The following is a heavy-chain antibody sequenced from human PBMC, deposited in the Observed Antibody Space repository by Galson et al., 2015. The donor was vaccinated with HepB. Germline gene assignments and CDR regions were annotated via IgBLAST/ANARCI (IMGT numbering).Heavy chain of an antibody. CDR2: ISAYNGST. J-gene: IGHJ5*02. V-gene: IGHV1-18*01. D-gene: IGHD3-22*01. CDR1: GYTFTSYG. CDR3: ARDGYDSSGPTGDWFDP. Sequence: SVKVSCKASGYTFTSYGISWVRQAPGRGLEWMGWISAYNGSTNYAQKLQGRVTMTTDTSTSTAYMELRSLRSDDTAVYYCARDGYDSSGPTGDWFDPWGQGTLVTVSS.